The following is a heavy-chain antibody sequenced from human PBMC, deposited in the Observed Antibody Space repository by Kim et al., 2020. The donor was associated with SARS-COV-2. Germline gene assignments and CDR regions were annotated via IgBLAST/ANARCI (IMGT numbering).Heavy chain of an antibody. D-gene: IGHD3-3*01. J-gene: IGHJ4*02. CDR2: IYHSGST. CDR1: GYSISSGYY. V-gene: IGHV4-38-2*02. CDR3: ARFFWSGYYFDY. Sequence: SETLSLTYTVSGYSISSGYYWGWIRQPPGKGLEWIGSIYHSGSTYYNPSLKSRVTISVDTSKNQFSLKLSSVTAADTAVYYCARFFWSGYYFDYWGQGTLVTISS.